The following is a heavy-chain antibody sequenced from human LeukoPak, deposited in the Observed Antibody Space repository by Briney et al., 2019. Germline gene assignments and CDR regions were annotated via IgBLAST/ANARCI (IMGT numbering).Heavy chain of an antibody. D-gene: IGHD3-22*01. J-gene: IGHJ3*02. CDR3: ARGGARGWDYDSSGYSAFDI. CDR1: GYTFTSYG. CDR2: INPSGGST. Sequence: GASVKVSCKASGYTFTSYGISWVRQAPGQGLEWMGIINPSGGSTSYAQKFQGRVTMTRDMSTSTVYMELSSLRSEDTAVYYCARGGARGWDYDSSGYSAFDIWGQGTMVTVSS. V-gene: IGHV1-46*01.